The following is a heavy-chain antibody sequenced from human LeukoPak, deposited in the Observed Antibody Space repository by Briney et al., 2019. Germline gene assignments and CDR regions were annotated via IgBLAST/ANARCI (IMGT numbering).Heavy chain of an antibody. D-gene: IGHD3-10*01. CDR1: GFTFSSYS. J-gene: IGHJ4*02. CDR2: ISSSSSTI. V-gene: IGHV3-48*01. Sequence: GGSLRLSCAASGFTFSSYSMNWVRQAPGKGLEWVSYISSSSSTIYYADSVKGRFTISRDNAKNSLYLQMNSLRAEDTAVYYCAREKFGGFDYWGQGTLVTVSS. CDR3: AREKFGGFDY.